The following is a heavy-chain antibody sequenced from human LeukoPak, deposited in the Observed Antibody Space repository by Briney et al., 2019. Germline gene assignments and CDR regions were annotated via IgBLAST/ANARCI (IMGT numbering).Heavy chain of an antibody. CDR2: VKSKTDGGTT. J-gene: IGHJ4*02. CDR3: ARTPAYYYDSSGYCFDY. Sequence: GESLRLSCAASGFTFNNAWMSWVRQAPGKGPEWVGRVKSKTDGGTTDYAAPVKGRFTISRDDSKNTLYLQMNSLRAEDTAVYYCARTPAYYYDSSGYCFDYWGQGTLVTVSS. V-gene: IGHV3-15*05. CDR1: GFTFNNAW. D-gene: IGHD3-22*01.